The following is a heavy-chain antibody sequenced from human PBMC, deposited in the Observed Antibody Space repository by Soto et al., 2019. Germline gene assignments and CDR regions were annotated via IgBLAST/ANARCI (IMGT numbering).Heavy chain of an antibody. V-gene: IGHV4-61*01. D-gene: IGHD6-19*01. CDR1: GGSVSSGSYH. CDR3: ARLSVAWFDP. J-gene: IGHJ5*02. Sequence: QVQLQESGPGLVKPSETLSLTCTVSGGSVSSGSYHWGWIRQPPGKGLEWMGYIYHSGSTNYNPSLKSRVTISVDTSKNQFSLSLTSVTAADTAVYYCARLSVAWFDPWGQGTLVTVAS. CDR2: IYHSGST.